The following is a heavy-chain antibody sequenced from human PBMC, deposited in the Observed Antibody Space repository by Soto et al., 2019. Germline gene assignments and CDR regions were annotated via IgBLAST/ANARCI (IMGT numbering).Heavy chain of an antibody. V-gene: IGHV5-10-1*01. Sequence: PGESLKISRKGSGYSFTSYWISWVRQMPGKGLEWMGRIDPSDSYTNYSPSFQGHVTISADKSISTAYLQWSSLKASDTAMYYCARHMATRYYYGMDVWGQGTTVTVSS. CDR1: GYSFTSYW. CDR3: ARHMATRYYYGMDV. D-gene: IGHD5-12*01. J-gene: IGHJ6*02. CDR2: IDPSDSYT.